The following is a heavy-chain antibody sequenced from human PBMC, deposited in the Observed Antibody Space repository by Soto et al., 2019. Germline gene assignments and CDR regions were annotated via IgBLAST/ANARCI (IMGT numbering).Heavy chain of an antibody. CDR1: GFTFTSSA. CDR3: AAEASGTDHYYYGMDV. J-gene: IGHJ6*02. D-gene: IGHD6-13*01. Sequence: EASVKVSCKASGFTFTSSAVQWVRQARGQRLEWIGWIVVGSGNTNYAQKFQERVTITRDMSTSTAYMELSSLRSEDTAVYYCAAEASGTDHYYYGMDVWGQGTTVTVSS. CDR2: IVVGSGNT. V-gene: IGHV1-58*01.